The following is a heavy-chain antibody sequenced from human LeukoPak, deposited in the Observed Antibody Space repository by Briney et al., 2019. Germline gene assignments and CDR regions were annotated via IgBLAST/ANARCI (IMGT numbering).Heavy chain of an antibody. D-gene: IGHD3-10*01. V-gene: IGHV3-21*01. CDR1: GFIFSSYS. J-gene: IGHJ4*02. Sequence: GGSLRLSCAASGFIFSSYSMNWVRQAPGKGLEWVSSISSSSTYIYYADSVKGRFTISRDNAKNSLYLQMNSLRAEDTAVYYCARDLSGSGSSVSDYWGQGTLVTVSS. CDR3: ARDLSGSGSSVSDY. CDR2: ISSSSTYI.